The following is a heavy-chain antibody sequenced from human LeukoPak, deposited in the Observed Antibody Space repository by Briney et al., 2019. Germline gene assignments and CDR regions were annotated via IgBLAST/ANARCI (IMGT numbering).Heavy chain of an antibody. CDR1: GGSISSYY. Sequence: SETLSLTCTVSGGSISSYYWSWIRQPPGEGLEWIGYIYYSGSTNYNPSLKSRATISVDTSKNQFSLKLSSVTAADTAVYYCARSEEFGGYFDYWGQGTLVTVSS. D-gene: IGHD3-16*01. CDR3: ARSEEFGGYFDY. J-gene: IGHJ4*02. V-gene: IGHV4-59*01. CDR2: IYYSGST.